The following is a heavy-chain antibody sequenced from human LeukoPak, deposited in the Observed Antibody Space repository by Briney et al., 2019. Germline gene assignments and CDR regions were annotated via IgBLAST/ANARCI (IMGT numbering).Heavy chain of an antibody. CDR3: ARVSGYYYYFDY. CDR2: IYTSGST. Sequence: SETLSLTCTVSGGSISSYYWSWIRQPPGKGLEWIGYIYTSGSTNYNPSLKSRVTISVDTSKNQFSLKLSSVTAADTAVYYCARVSGYYYYFDYWGQGTLVTVSS. V-gene: IGHV4-4*09. J-gene: IGHJ4*02. CDR1: GGSISSYY. D-gene: IGHD3-22*01.